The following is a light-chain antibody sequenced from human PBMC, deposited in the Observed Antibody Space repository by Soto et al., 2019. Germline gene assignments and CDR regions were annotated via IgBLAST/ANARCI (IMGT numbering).Light chain of an antibody. Sequence: QSALAQPPSASGSPGQSVAISCTGTSSDVGSYDYVSWYQHHPGKAPKLMIYEVNKRPSGVPDRFSGSKSGNTASLTVSGLRAEKEADYYGSSFAGSNNSPYVLGTGTKVPVL. J-gene: IGLJ1*01. CDR3: SSFAGSNNSPYV. CDR1: SSDVGSYDY. CDR2: EVN. V-gene: IGLV2-8*01.